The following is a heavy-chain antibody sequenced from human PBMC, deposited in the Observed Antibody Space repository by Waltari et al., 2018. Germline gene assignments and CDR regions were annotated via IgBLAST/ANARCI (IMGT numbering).Heavy chain of an antibody. V-gene: IGHV4-30-4*08. CDR3: ARAAGYSSSWYSSSTYFQH. Sequence: SWIRQPPGKGLEWIGYIYYSGSTYYNPSLKSRVTISVDTSKNQFSLKLRSVTAADTAVYYCARAAGYSSSWYSSSTYFQHWGQGTLVTVSS. J-gene: IGHJ1*01. D-gene: IGHD6-13*01. CDR2: IYYSGST.